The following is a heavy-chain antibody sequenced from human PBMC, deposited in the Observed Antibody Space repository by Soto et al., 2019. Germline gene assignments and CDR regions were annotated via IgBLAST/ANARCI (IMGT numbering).Heavy chain of an antibody. V-gene: IGHV1-3*01. Sequence: ASLKVSCKASGYTFTIYAMHWVRQAPGQRLEWMGWINAGNGNTKYSQKFQGRVTITRDTSASTAYMELSSLRSADTAVYYCARSADYWNFSYGIDVWGQETTLTVSS. D-gene: IGHD1-7*01. CDR2: INAGNGNT. J-gene: IGHJ6*02. CDR3: ARSADYWNFSYGIDV. CDR1: GYTFTIYA.